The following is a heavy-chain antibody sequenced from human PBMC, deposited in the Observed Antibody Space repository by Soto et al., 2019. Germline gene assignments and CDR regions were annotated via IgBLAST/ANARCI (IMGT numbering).Heavy chain of an antibody. CDR1: GNTFRNYA. D-gene: IGHD3-10*01. V-gene: IGHV1-3*01. Sequence: ASVKVSCKASGNTFRNYAIHWVRQAPGQSLEWMGWFQGGNGNTKYSQRFQGRITMTEDTSTNTAYMELNSLRSEDTAIYYCVIRAVILSYWAQGTPVTVSS. CDR2: FQGGNGNT. CDR3: VIRAVILSY. J-gene: IGHJ4*02.